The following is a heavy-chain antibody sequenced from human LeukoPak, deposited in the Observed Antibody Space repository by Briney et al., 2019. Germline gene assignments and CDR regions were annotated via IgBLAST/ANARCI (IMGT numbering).Heavy chain of an antibody. CDR1: GGSFSGYY. CDR3: ARESITMVRGVIILWFDP. Sequence: SETLSLTCAVYGGSFSGYYWSWIRQPPGKGLEWIGEINHSGSTNYNPSLKSRVTISVDTSKNQFSLKLSSVTAADTAVYYCARESITMVRGVIILWFDPWGQGTLVTVSS. D-gene: IGHD3-10*01. CDR2: INHSGST. J-gene: IGHJ5*02. V-gene: IGHV4-34*01.